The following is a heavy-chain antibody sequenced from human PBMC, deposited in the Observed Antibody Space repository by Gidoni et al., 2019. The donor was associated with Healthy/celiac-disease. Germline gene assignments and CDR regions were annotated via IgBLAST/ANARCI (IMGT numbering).Heavy chain of an antibody. V-gene: IGHV1-18*01. D-gene: IGHD5-12*01. Sequence: QVQLVHSGSEVQTPGASVKVSCTSSVYTFTSSGSSWVRQATGQWLEWMGWISAYNGNTNYAQKIKGRGNMTTDTSTSKAYKELRSLRSDDTAVYYCARAGVTIVATTNWFDPWGQGTLVTVSS. CDR1: VYTFTSSG. CDR3: ARAGVTIVATTNWFDP. CDR2: ISAYNGNT. J-gene: IGHJ5*02.